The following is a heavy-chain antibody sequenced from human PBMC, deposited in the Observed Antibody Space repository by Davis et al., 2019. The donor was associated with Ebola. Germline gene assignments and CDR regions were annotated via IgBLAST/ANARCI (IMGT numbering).Heavy chain of an antibody. CDR2: IYYSGST. CDR1: GGSISSSSYY. CDR3: ARLVLLWFGELLYQEGVVWFDP. Sequence: MPGGSLRLSCTVSGGSISSSSYYWGWIRQPPGKGLEWIGSIYYSGSTYYNPSLKSRVTISVDTSKNQFSLKLSSVTAADTAVYYCARLVLLWFGELLYQEGVVWFDPWGQGTLVTVSS. D-gene: IGHD3-10*01. V-gene: IGHV4-39*01. J-gene: IGHJ5*02.